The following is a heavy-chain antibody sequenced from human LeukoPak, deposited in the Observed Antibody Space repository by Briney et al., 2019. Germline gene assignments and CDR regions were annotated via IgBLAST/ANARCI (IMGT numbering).Heavy chain of an antibody. V-gene: IGHV4-59*11. CDR2: IYYSGST. D-gene: IGHD1-14*01. J-gene: IGHJ6*03. CDR1: GGSISSHY. CDR3: DSGSLPAGKYDYYYYMDV. Sequence: SETLSLTCTVSGGSISSHYWSWIRQPPGKGLEWIWYIYYSGSTNYNSSPKSRVTISVETYKNKFPLKLSSVTAADAAVDYCDSGSLPAGKYDYYYYMDVWGKGTTVTVA.